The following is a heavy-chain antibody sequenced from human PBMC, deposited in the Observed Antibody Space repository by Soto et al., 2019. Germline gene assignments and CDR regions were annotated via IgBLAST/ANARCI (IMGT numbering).Heavy chain of an antibody. CDR2: IYYSGST. CDR1: GGSISSSSYY. J-gene: IGHJ6*03. CDR3: ARRANDFWSGFRATSYYMDV. D-gene: IGHD3-3*01. V-gene: IGHV4-39*01. Sequence: SETLSLTCTVSGGSISSSSYYWGWIRQPPGKGLEWIGSIYYSGSTYYNPSLKSRVTISVDTSKNQFSLKLSSVTAADTAVYYCARRANDFWSGFRATSYYMDVWGKGTTVTVSS.